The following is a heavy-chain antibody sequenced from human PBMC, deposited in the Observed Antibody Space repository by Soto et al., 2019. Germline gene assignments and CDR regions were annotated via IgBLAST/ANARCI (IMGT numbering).Heavy chain of an antibody. D-gene: IGHD4-17*01. CDR1: GYTFTDYG. CDR2: ISAYNGNT. V-gene: IGHV1-18*01. CDR3: ARDRSSRDYGDYELSY. Sequence: GASVKVSCKASGYTFTDYGISWVRQAPGEGLEWMGSISAYNGNTNYPQNLQGRVTMTTDTSTSTAYMELRSLRSDDTAVYYCARDRSSRDYGDYELSYWGQGTRVTVSS. J-gene: IGHJ4*02.